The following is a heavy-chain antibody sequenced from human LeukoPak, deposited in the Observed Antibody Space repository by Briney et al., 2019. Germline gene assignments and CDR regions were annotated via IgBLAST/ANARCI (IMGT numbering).Heavy chain of an antibody. D-gene: IGHD2-15*01. CDR3: ARAEALLPYFY. J-gene: IGHJ4*02. CDR2: IWYDGSNK. Sequence: PGRSLRLSCAASGFTFSSYGMHWVRQAPGEGLEWVAVIWYDGSNKYYADSVKGRFTISRDNSKNTLYLQMNSLRDEDTAVYYCARAEALLPYFYWGQGTLVTVSS. CDR1: GFTFSSYG. V-gene: IGHV3-33*01.